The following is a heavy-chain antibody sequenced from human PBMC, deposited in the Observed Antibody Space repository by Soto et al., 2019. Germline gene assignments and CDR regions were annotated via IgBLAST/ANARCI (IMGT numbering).Heavy chain of an antibody. Sequence: QVQLVESGGGVVQPGRSLRLSCAASGFIFSSYAMHWVRQAPGKGLEWVAVISYDGSNKYYADSVKGRFTISRDNSKNTLYLQMNSLRAEDTAVYYCARVHRGNGMDVWGQGTTVTVSS. J-gene: IGHJ6*02. CDR1: GFIFSSYA. CDR3: ARVHRGNGMDV. CDR2: ISYDGSNK. V-gene: IGHV3-30-3*01.